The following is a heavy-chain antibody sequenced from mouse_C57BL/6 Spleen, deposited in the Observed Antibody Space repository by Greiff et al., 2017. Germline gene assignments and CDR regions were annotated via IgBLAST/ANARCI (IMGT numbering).Heavy chain of an antibody. V-gene: IGHV1-26*01. CDR1: GYTFTDYY. Sequence: EVHLQQSGPELVKPGASVKISCKASGYTFTDYYMTWVKQSHGKSLEWIRDTNPNNGGISYNQKFKGKATLTVDKSSRTAYMVLRSLTSEDSAVYYCARWVYYWGQGASVTVSS. CDR3: ARWVYY. CDR2: TNPNNGGI. J-gene: IGHJ4*01.